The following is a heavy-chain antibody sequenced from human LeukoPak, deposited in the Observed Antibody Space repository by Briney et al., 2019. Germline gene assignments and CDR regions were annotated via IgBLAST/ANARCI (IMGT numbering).Heavy chain of an antibody. V-gene: IGHV1-24*01. D-gene: IGHD3-16*01. J-gene: IGHJ3*02. CDR3: ATLRRLLDAFDI. CDR1: GYTLTELS. CDR2: FDPEDGET. Sequence: ASVKVSCKVSGYTLTELSMHWVRQAPGKGLEWMGGFDPEDGETIYAQKFQGRVTMTEDTSTDTAYMELSSLRSEDTAVYYCATLRRLLDAFDIWGQGTMVTVSS.